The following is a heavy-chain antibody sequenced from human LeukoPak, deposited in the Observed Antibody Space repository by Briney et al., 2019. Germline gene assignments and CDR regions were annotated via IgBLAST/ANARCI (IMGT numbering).Heavy chain of an antibody. V-gene: IGHV1-69*10. D-gene: IGHD1-26*01. CDR1: VGAFSGYA. J-gene: IGHJ4*02. Sequence: VSWEASVGAFSGYAIGWVREAPRQGVEWMGGIIRILGIANYEQKVHGRVTITADKSTSTAYMELSSLRSEDTAVYYCARANADIGGATTVDYWGQGTRVTVSS. CDR2: IIRILGIA. CDR3: ARANADIGGATTVDY.